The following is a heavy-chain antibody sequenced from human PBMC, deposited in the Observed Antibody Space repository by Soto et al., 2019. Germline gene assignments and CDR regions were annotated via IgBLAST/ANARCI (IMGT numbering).Heavy chain of an antibody. CDR3: ARVFYFGSGSSAVWAH. D-gene: IGHD3-10*01. CDR1: GYSFTTYW. J-gene: IGHJ4*02. V-gene: IGHV5-51*03. Sequence: EVQLVQSGAEMKKPGESLKISCKGSGYSFTTYWIGWVRQRPGEGLEWMGIIYPDDSETRYSPSFQGQVSISADKSIRTAYLQWRGLKASDTAMYYCARVFYFGSGSSAVWAHCGQGTRVTVSS. CDR2: IYPDDSET.